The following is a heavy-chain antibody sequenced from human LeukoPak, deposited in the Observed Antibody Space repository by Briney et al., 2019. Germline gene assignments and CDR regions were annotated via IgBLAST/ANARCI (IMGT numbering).Heavy chain of an antibody. D-gene: IGHD3-22*01. CDR3: AASADYYDSSGYYYNDY. CDR2: IYYSGST. CDR1: GGSVSSGSYY. J-gene: IGHJ4*02. Sequence: SETLSLTCTVSGGSVSSGSYYWSWIRQPPGKGLEWIGYIYYSGSTNYNPSPKSRVTISVDTSKNQFSLKLSSVTAADTAVYYCAASADYYDSSGYYYNDYWGQGTLVTVSS. V-gene: IGHV4-61*01.